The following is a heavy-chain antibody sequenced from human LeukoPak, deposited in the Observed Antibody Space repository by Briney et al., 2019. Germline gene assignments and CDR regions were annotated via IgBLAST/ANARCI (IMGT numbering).Heavy chain of an antibody. CDR3: AKFHIVVVNGYFDY. D-gene: IGHD2-21*01. Sequence: PGGSLRLSCAASGFTFSSYEMNWVRQAPGKGLEWVSYISSSGSTIYYADSVKGRFTISRDNAKNSLYLQMNSLRAEDTAVYYCAKFHIVVVNGYFDYWGQGTLVTVSS. CDR1: GFTFSSYE. CDR2: ISSSGSTI. J-gene: IGHJ4*02. V-gene: IGHV3-48*03.